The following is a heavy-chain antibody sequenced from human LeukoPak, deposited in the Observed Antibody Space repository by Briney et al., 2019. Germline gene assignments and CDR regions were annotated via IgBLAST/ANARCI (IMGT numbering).Heavy chain of an antibody. CDR3: ATAAPDWHFDL. D-gene: IGHD2-15*01. CDR2: FYYSGST. CDR1: GGSVSSFY. Sequence: SSETLSLTCTVSGGSVSSFYWSWIRQPPGKGLEWIGYFYYSGSTNYNPSLKSRVIISVDTSKKQFSLKLSSVTAADTAVYYCATAAPDWHFDLWGRGTLVTVSS. J-gene: IGHJ2*01. V-gene: IGHV4-59*02.